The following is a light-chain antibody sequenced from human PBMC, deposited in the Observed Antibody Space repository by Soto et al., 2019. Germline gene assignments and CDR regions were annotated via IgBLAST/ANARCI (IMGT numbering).Light chain of an antibody. V-gene: IGKV1-5*01. J-gene: IGKJ1*01. CDR2: DAS. Sequence: DIQMTQSPSTLSASVGDRVTITSRASQSISSWLAWYQQKPGKAPKLLIYDASSLESGVPSRFSGSGSGTEFTLTISSLQPDDFATYYCQQYNSYSWTFXQGTKADIK. CDR3: QQYNSYSWT. CDR1: QSISSW.